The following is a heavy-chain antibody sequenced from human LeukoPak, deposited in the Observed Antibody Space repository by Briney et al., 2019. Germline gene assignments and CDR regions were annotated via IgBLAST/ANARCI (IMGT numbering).Heavy chain of an antibody. J-gene: IGHJ4*02. V-gene: IGHV4-59*01. CDR3: ARAKDTAIVIDY. D-gene: IGHD5-18*01. Sequence: SETLSLTCTVSGGSISSYYWSWIRQPPGKGLEWIGYIYYSGSTNYNPSLKSRVTISVDTSKNQFSLKLSSVTAADTAVYYCARAKDTAIVIDYWGQGTLVTVSS. CDR2: IYYSGST. CDR1: GGSISSYY.